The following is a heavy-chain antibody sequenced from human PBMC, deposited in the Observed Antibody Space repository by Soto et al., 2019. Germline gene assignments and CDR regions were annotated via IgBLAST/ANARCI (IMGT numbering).Heavy chain of an antibody. V-gene: IGHV3-48*01. D-gene: IGHD1-26*01. CDR1: GFTFSSYS. Sequence: GGSLRLSCAASGFTFSSYSMNWVRQAPGKGLEWVSYISSSSSTIYYADSVKGRFTISRDNAKNSLYLQMNSLRAEDTAVYYCARGGRPDDRYGGFYYYYYYYMDVWGKGTTVTVSS. CDR2: ISSSSSTI. CDR3: ARGGRPDDRYGGFYYYYYYYMDV. J-gene: IGHJ6*03.